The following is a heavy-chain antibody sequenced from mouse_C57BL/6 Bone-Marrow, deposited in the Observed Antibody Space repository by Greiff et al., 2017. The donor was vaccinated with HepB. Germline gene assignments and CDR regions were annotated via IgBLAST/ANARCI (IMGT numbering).Heavy chain of an antibody. CDR1: GYTFTDYN. V-gene: IGHV1-18*01. D-gene: IGHD3-2*02. CDR2: INPNNGGT. J-gene: IGHJ2*01. Sequence: VQLQQSGPELVKPGASVKIPCTASGYTFTDYNMDWVKQSHGKSLEWIGDINPNNGGTIYNQKFKGKATLTVDKSSSTAYMELRSLTSEDTAVYYCARSQTAEALIDGWGKGTTLTVAS. CDR3: ARSQTAEALIDG.